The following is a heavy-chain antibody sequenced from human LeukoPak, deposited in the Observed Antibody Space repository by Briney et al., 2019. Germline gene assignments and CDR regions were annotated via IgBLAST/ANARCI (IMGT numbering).Heavy chain of an antibody. CDR2: INPSGGST. Sequence: ASVKVSCQASGYTFTSYYMDWVRQAPGPGLEWMGIINPSGGSTSYAQKFQGRVAMTRDTSTSTVYMELSSLRSEDTAVYYCARGVGGSIAAAGTWFDPWGQGTLVTVSS. D-gene: IGHD6-13*01. V-gene: IGHV1-46*01. CDR1: GYTFTSYY. CDR3: ARGVGGSIAAAGTWFDP. J-gene: IGHJ5*02.